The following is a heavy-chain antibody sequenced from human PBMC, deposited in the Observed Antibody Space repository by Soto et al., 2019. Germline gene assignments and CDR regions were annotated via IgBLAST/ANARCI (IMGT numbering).Heavy chain of an antibody. CDR1: GGSITSNW. J-gene: IGHJ5*02. V-gene: IGHV4-4*02. CDR3: ARHALYRFHP. D-gene: IGHD2-8*01. CDR2: IHHSGSF. Sequence: QVQLQESGPGLVNPSGTLSLTCAVSGGSITSNWWSWVRQPPGKGLEWIGEIHHSGSFNYNPSLRSRVTISLNKSTNQFSPNLTSVTAANTAVHYCARHALYRFHPWGQRPLVTVSS.